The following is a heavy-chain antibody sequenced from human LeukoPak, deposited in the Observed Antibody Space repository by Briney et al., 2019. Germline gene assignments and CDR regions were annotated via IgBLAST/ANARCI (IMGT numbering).Heavy chain of an antibody. CDR3: AKKGQADDNGKPD. CDR1: GFNFRGCA. V-gene: IGHV3-21*01. J-gene: IGHJ4*02. CDR2: ISSSSSYI. D-gene: IGHD1-1*01. Sequence: GSLRLSCAASGFNFRGCAMSWVRQAPGKGLEWVSSISSSSSYIYYADSVKGRFTISRDNAKNSLYLQMNSLRAEDTAVYYCAKKGQADDNGKPDWGQGTLVTVSS.